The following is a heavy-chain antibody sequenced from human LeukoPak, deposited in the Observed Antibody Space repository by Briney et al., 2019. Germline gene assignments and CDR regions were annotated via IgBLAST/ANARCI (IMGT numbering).Heavy chain of an antibody. Sequence: GGSLRLSCAASGFTFSSYGMSWVRQAPGKGLEWVSAISGSGGSTYYADSVKGRFTISRDNSKNTLYLQMNSLRAEDTAVYYCAKRTMVRGVIVLDYWGQGTLVTVSS. CDR2: ISGSGGST. CDR3: AKRTMVRGVIVLDY. J-gene: IGHJ4*02. V-gene: IGHV3-23*01. CDR1: GFTFSSYG. D-gene: IGHD3-10*01.